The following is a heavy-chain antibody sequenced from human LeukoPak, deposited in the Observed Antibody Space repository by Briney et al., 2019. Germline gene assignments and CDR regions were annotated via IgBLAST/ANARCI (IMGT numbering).Heavy chain of an antibody. J-gene: IGHJ4*02. CDR1: GFTFSNYN. CDR3: ARLRYFDY. V-gene: IGHV3-48*04. Sequence: GGSLRLSCAASGFTFSNYNMNWVRQAPGKGLEWVSYISSGSTTIYYADSVKGRFTISRDNAKNSLYLQMNSLRAEDTAVYYCARLRYFDYWGQGTLVTVSS. CDR2: ISSGSTTI.